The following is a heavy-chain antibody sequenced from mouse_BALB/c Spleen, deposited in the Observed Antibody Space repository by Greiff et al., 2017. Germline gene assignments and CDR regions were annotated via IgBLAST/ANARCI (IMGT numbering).Heavy chain of an antibody. Sequence: VQLQQSGAELVKPGASVKLSCTASGFNIKDTYMHWVKQRPEQGLEWIGRIEPANGNTKYDPKFQGKATITADTSSNTAYLQLSSLTSEDTAVYYCARRDGYNFDYWGQGTTLTVSS. CDR3: ARRDGYNFDY. CDR2: IEPANGNT. D-gene: IGHD1-2*01. V-gene: IGHV14-3*02. J-gene: IGHJ2*01. CDR1: GFNIKDTY.